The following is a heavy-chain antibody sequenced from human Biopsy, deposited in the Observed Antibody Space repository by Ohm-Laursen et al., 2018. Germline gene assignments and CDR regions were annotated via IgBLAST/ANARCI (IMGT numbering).Heavy chain of an antibody. CDR1: GFTFSSHA. CDR2: INGSGGST. CDR3: ARDLYDFCGGCPFDP. D-gene: IGHD3-3*01. Sequence: SLRLSCSAFGFTFSSHAMSWVRQAPGKGLECVSVINGSGGSTYYADPVKGRFTISRDNSKNTLYLQMNSLRAEDPAMYYCARDLYDFCGGCPFDPWGQGTLVTVS. V-gene: IGHV3-23*01. J-gene: IGHJ5*02.